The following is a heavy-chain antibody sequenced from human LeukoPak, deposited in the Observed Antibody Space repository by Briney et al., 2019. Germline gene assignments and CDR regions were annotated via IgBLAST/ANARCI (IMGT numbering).Heavy chain of an antibody. J-gene: IGHJ4*02. CDR1: GFTFGDFA. CDR2: IRGKAYGGTT. Sequence: GGSLRLSCTASGFTFGDFALSWVRQAPGKGLQWVGFIRGKAYGGTTEYAASVKGRFTISRDDSKSIAYLQMNSLKTEDTAVYYCTRSPRYCSSTSCYLDYWGQGTLVTVPS. CDR3: TRSPRYCSSTSCYLDY. D-gene: IGHD2-2*01. V-gene: IGHV3-49*04.